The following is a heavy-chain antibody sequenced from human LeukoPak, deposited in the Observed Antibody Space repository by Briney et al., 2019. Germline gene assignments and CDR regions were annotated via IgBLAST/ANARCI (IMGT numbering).Heavy chain of an antibody. D-gene: IGHD5-12*01. Sequence: GGSLRLSCAASGFTFSDHYMVWVRQAPGKGLEWVGRTRNKANRYTTEYSASVKGRFTVSRDDSKNSLYLQMDSLKTEDTAVYYCARGTSRGTLATDYFDYWGQGTLVTVSS. CDR3: ARGTSRGTLATDYFDY. CDR2: TRNKANRYTT. V-gene: IGHV3-72*01. J-gene: IGHJ4*02. CDR1: GFTFSDHY.